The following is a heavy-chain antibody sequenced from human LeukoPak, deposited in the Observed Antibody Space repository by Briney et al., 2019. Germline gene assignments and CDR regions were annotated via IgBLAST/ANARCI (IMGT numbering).Heavy chain of an antibody. Sequence: SETLSLTCTVSGGSIRSSYWSWLRQPPGRGLEWIGYIYQSGSTNYNSSLKSRVSISVDTTQNQFSLKLTSVTAADTAMYYCARGYYDSRGDSNPFDMWGQGTMVTVSS. D-gene: IGHD3-22*01. CDR1: GGSIRSSY. CDR3: ARGYYDSRGDSNPFDM. CDR2: IYQSGST. J-gene: IGHJ3*02. V-gene: IGHV4-59*01.